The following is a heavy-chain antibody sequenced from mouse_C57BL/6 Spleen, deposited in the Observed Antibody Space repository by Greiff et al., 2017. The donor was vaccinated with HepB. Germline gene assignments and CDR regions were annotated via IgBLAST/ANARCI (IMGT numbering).Heavy chain of an antibody. CDR2: ISSGGDYI. Sequence: EVKLVESGEGLVKPGGSLKLSCAASGFTFSSYAMSWVRQTPEKRLEWVAYISSGGDYIYYADTVKGRFTISRDNARNTLYLQMSSRKSEDTAMYYCTRDTLGAFDYWGQGTTLTVSS. J-gene: IGHJ2*01. CDR3: TRDTLGAFDY. CDR1: GFTFSSYA. V-gene: IGHV5-9-1*02. D-gene: IGHD4-1*01.